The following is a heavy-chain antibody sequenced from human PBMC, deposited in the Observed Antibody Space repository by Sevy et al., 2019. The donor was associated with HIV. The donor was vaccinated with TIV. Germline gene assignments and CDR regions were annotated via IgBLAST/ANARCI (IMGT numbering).Heavy chain of an antibody. D-gene: IGHD2-21*01. CDR3: AKAKDCNYYYYMDV. Sequence: GGSLRLSCAASGFTFSSYAMSWVRQAPGKGLEWVSAISGSGGSTYYADSVKGRFTISRDNSKNTLYLQMNSLRAEDTAVYYCAKAKDCNYYYYMDVWGKGTTVTVSS. CDR2: ISGSGGST. V-gene: IGHV3-23*01. J-gene: IGHJ6*03. CDR1: GFTFSSYA.